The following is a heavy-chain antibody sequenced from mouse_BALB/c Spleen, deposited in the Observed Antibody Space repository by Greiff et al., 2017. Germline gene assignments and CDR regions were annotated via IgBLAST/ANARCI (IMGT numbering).Heavy chain of an antibody. V-gene: IGHV14-3*02. J-gene: IGHJ2*01. CDR1: GFNIKDTY. Sequence: EVKLMESGAELVKPGASVKLSCTASGFNIKDTYMHWVKQRPEQGLEWIGRIDPANGNTKYDPKFQGKATITADTSSNTAYLQLSSLTSEDTAVYYCASLTGVYFDYWGQGTTLTVSS. D-gene: IGHD4-1*01. CDR2: IDPANGNT. CDR3: ASLTGVYFDY.